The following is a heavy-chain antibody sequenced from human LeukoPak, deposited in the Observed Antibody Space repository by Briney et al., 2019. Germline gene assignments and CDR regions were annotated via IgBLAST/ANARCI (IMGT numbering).Heavy chain of an antibody. CDR2: INPNSGGT. D-gene: IGHD4-17*01. V-gene: IGHV1-2*02. CDR1: GYTFTGYY. Sequence: ASVKVSCKASGYTFTGYYMHWVRQAPGQGLEWMGWINPNSGGTNYAQKFQGRVTMTRDTSISTAYMELSRLRPDDTAVYYCARWTTVTTFSNWYFDLWGRGTLVTVSS. CDR3: ARWTTVTTFSNWYFDL. J-gene: IGHJ2*01.